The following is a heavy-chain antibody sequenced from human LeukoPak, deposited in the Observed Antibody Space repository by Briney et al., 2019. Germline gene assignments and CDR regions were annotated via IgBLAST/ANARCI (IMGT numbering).Heavy chain of an antibody. V-gene: IGHV1-69*06. CDR2: IAPISGTP. CDR3: AKSNGYGLVDI. D-gene: IGHD3-10*01. Sequence: SVKVSCKASGGTFAHYVISWVRQAPGQGLEWMGGIAPISGTPMYAQRFQGRVTITADTSTYTAYLEMSSLTSEDTAVYYCAKSNGYGLVDIWGQGTMVTVSS. J-gene: IGHJ3*02. CDR1: GGTFAHYV.